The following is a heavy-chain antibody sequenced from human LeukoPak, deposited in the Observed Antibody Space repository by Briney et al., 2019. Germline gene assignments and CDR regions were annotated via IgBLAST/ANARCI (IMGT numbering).Heavy chain of an antibody. J-gene: IGHJ4*02. CDR1: GFTFSSYS. CDR3: ASVDYYGSGNYYNDVDY. CDR2: ISSSSSYI. D-gene: IGHD3-10*01. V-gene: IGHV3-21*01. Sequence: PAGSLRLSCAASGFTFSSYSMNWVRQAPGKGLEWVSSISSSSSYIYYADSVKGRFTISRDNAKNSLYLQMNSLRAEDTALYYCASVDYYGSGNYYNDVDYWGQGTLVTVSS.